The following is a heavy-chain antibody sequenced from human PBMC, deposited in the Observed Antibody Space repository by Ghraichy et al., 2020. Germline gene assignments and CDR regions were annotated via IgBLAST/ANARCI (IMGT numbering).Heavy chain of an antibody. CDR3: ARATYPRYCSSTSCYHYYYGMDV. Sequence: SETLSLTCAVYGGSFSGYYWSWIRQPPGKGLEWIGEINHSGSTNYNPSLKSRVTISVDTSKNQFSLKLSSVTAADTAVYYCARATYPRYCSSTSCYHYYYGMDVWGQGTTVIVSS. CDR1: GGSFSGYY. J-gene: IGHJ6*02. CDR2: INHSGST. D-gene: IGHD2-2*01. V-gene: IGHV4-34*01.